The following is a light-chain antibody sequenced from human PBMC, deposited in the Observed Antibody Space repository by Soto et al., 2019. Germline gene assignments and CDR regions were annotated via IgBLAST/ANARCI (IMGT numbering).Light chain of an antibody. J-gene: IGKJ4*01. CDR2: AAS. CDR1: QGINKW. CDR3: QQANSFPLT. V-gene: IGKV1-12*01. Sequence: SQGINKWLAWYQQKPGKAPQLLISAASTLRSGVPSRFSGSGSGTDFILTISNLQPEDFATYFCQQANSFPLTLGGGTKVDIK.